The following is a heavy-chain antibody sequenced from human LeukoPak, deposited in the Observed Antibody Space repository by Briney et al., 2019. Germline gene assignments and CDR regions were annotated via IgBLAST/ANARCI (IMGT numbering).Heavy chain of an antibody. CDR1: GFTVSSNY. D-gene: IGHD3-22*01. V-gene: IGHV3-23*01. Sequence: PGGSLRLSCAASGFTVSSNYMSWVRQAPGKGLEWVSAISGSGDRTYHADSVKGRLTTSRDNSKNTLYLQMSSLRAEDTAVYYCAKDSGYHFLDYWGQGTPVTVSS. J-gene: IGHJ4*02. CDR3: AKDSGYHFLDY. CDR2: ISGSGDRT.